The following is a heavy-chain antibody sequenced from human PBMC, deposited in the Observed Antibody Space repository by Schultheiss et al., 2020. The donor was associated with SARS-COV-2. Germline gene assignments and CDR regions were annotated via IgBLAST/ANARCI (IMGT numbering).Heavy chain of an antibody. J-gene: IGHJ4*02. Sequence: SGPTLVKPTQTLTLTCTFSGFSLSTSGVGVGWIRQPPGKALEWLALIDWDDDKYYSTSLKSRLTITKDTSKNQVVLTMTNMDPVDTATYYCAHRRYGDPPAYWGQGTLVTVSS. V-gene: IGHV2-5*02. D-gene: IGHD4-17*01. CDR2: IDWDDDK. CDR1: GFSLSTSGVG. CDR3: AHRRYGDPPAY.